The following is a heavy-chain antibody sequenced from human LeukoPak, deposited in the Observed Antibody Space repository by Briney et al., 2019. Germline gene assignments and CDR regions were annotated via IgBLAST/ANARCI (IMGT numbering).Heavy chain of an antibody. D-gene: IGHD3-3*01. J-gene: IGHJ4*02. CDR3: ARGLNDSWTGENY. CDR1: GESFVGYF. CDR2: IYYSGST. V-gene: IGHV4-59*12. Sequence: SETLSLTCAVYGESFVGYFWSWIRQPPGKGLEWIGYIYYSGSTNYNPSLKSRVTISLDTSKSQFSLKVRYVTAADTAVYYCARGLNDSWTGENYWGQGTLVTVSS.